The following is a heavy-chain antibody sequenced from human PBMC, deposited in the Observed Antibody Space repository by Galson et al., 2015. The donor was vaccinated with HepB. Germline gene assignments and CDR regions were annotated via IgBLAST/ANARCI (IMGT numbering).Heavy chain of an antibody. CDR3: ARSGRGSSSVYYYYYYMDV. CDR2: MNPNSGNT. D-gene: IGHD6-6*01. V-gene: IGHV1-8*01. J-gene: IGHJ6*03. Sequence: SVKVSCKASGYTFTSYDINWVRQATGQGLEWMGWMNPNSGNTGYAQKFQGRVTMTRNTSISTAYMELSSLRSEDTAVYYCARSGRGSSSVYYYYYYMDVWGKGTTVTVSS. CDR1: GYTFTSYD.